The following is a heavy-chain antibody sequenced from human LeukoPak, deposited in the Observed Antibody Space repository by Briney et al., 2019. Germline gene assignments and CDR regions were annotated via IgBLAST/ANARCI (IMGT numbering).Heavy chain of an antibody. D-gene: IGHD3-22*01. Sequence: SETLSLTCTVSGGSISSGGYYWSWIRQHPGKGLEWIGYIYYSGSTYYNPSLKSRVTISVDTSKNQFSLKLSSVTAVDTAVYYCARDYYDSSGPPYNWFDPWGQGTLVTVSS. J-gene: IGHJ5*02. V-gene: IGHV4-31*03. CDR1: GGSISSGGYY. CDR2: IYYSGST. CDR3: ARDYYDSSGPPYNWFDP.